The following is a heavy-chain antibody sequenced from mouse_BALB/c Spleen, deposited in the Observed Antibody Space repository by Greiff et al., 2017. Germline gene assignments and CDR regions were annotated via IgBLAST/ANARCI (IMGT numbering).Heavy chain of an antibody. CDR1: GYTFTSYW. V-gene: IGHV1-7*01. D-gene: IGHD4-1*01. Sequence: VKLQQSGAELAKPVASVKMSCKASGYTFTSYWMHWVKQRPGQGLEWIGYINPSTGYTEYNQKFKDKATLTADKSSSTAYMQLSSLTSEDSAVYYCARSAPLGRAFAYWGQGTLVTVSA. CDR3: ARSAPLGRAFAY. J-gene: IGHJ3*01. CDR2: INPSTGYT.